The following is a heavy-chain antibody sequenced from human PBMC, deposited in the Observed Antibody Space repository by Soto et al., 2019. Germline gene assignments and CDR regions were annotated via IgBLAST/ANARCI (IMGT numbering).Heavy chain of an antibody. D-gene: IGHD1-26*01. J-gene: IGHJ4*02. V-gene: IGHV3-23*04. CDR2: ISDSGGTS. CDR3: TKRQGALLTLDY. CDR1: GFIFSNYV. Sequence: EVQLVDSGGGLVQPGGSLRLSCAASGFIFSNYVMSWVRQAPGKGLEGVSSISDSGGTSYYADSVKGRCTSSRDNYKNTMYLQMNSRRAEDAAIFYCTKRQGALLTLDYWGKGTLVTVSS.